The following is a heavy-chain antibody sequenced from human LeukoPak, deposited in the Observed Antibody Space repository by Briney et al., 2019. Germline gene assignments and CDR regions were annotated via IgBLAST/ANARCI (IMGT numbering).Heavy chain of an antibody. Sequence: GGSLRLSCAASGFTFSSYAMSWVRQAPGKGREWVSAISGSGGSTYYADSVKGRFTISRDNSKNTLYLQMNSLRAEDTAVYYCAKDSGNSGSYSDYGMDVWGQGTTVTVSS. CDR2: ISGSGGST. CDR1: GFTFSSYA. CDR3: AKDSGNSGSYSDYGMDV. V-gene: IGHV3-23*01. J-gene: IGHJ6*02. D-gene: IGHD1-26*01.